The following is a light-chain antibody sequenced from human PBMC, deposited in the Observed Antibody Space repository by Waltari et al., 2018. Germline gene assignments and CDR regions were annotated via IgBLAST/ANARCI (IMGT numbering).Light chain of an antibody. CDR1: NIGRKI. V-gene: IGLV3-21*04. CDR3: QVWDSSSDHWV. CDR2: YDS. J-gene: IGLJ3*02. Sequence: SYVLTQPPSVSVAPGKTARITCGGNNIGRKIVHWYQQKPGQAPVLVIYYDSDRPSGIPERFSGSNSGNTATLTISRVEAGDEADYYCQVWDSSSDHWVFGGGTKLTVL.